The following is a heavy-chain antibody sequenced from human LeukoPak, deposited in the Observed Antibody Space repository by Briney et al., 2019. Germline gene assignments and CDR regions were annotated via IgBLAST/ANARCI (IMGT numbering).Heavy chain of an antibody. J-gene: IGHJ4*02. CDR2: ISSSSSYI. D-gene: IGHD6-25*01. CDR1: GFTFSSYS. V-gene: IGHV3-21*01. Sequence: GGSLRLSCAASGFTFSSYSMNWVRQAPGKGLEWVSSISSSSSYIYYADSVKGRFTIPRDNAKNSLYLQMNSLRAEDTAVYYCARGFERAYDYWGQGTLVTVSS. CDR3: ARGFERAYDY.